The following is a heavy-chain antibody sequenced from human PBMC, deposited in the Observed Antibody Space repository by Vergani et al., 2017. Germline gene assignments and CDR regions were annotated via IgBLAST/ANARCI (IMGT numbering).Heavy chain of an antibody. J-gene: IGHJ6*02. Sequence: EVQLLESGGGLVQPGGSLRLSCGASGFTFSSYAMTWVRQAPGKGLEWVSAISGSGGNTFYTDSVKGRFTISRDISKDTLYLQMNSLRVEDTAIYYCAKARDPNCKGGNCYSYYYGLDLWGQGTTVTVSS. CDR2: ISGSGGNT. D-gene: IGHD2-15*01. CDR3: AKARDPNCKGGNCYSYYYGLDL. V-gene: IGHV3-23*01. CDR1: GFTFSSYA.